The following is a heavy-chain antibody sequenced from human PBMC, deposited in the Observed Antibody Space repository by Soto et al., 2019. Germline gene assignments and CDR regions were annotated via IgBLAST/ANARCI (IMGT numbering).Heavy chain of an antibody. V-gene: IGHV3-23*01. D-gene: IGHD2-15*01. CDR1: GFTFSSYA. CDR3: AKVKKMVVAATYTWFDP. Sequence: GGSLRLSCAASGFTFSSYAMSWVRQAPGKGLEWVSAISGSGGSTYYADSVKGRFTISRDNSKNTLYLQMNSLRAEDTAVYYCAKVKKMVVAATYTWFDPWGQGTLVTVSS. J-gene: IGHJ5*02. CDR2: ISGSGGST.